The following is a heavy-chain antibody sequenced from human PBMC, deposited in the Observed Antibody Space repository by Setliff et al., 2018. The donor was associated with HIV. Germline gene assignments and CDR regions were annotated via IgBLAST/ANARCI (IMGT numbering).Heavy chain of an antibody. CDR3: AKDSGAVAVKYYYTDV. Sequence: PGGSLRLSCAASGFTFSSYGMHWVRQAPGKGLEWVAFIWYDGSKTYYADSVQGRFTISRDTPRNTVYLQMNSLRAEDTALYYCAKDSGAVAVKYYYTDVWGRGTTVTVSS. CDR1: GFTFSSYG. J-gene: IGHJ6*03. V-gene: IGHV3-30*02. CDR2: IWYDGSKT. D-gene: IGHD6-19*01.